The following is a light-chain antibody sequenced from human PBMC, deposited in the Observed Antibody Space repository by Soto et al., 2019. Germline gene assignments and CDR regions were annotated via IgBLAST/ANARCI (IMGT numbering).Light chain of an antibody. V-gene: IGLV2-14*01. CDR2: EVS. CDR3: SSYSISTAYL. Sequence: QSVLTQPASVSGSPGQSITISCTGTSRDVGDYNYVSWYQQHPGKAPKLMICEVSNRPSGVSTRFSGSKSGNTASLTISGLQAEDEADYFCSSYSISTAYLFGTGTKVTVL. CDR1: SRDVGDYNY. J-gene: IGLJ1*01.